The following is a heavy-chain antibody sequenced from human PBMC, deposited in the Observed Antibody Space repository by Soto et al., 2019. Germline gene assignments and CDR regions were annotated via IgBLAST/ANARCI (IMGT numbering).Heavy chain of an antibody. V-gene: IGHV4-4*02. Sequence: QVQLQESGPGLVKPSGTVSLTCDVSSGSISSDHWWSWVRQSPGKGLEWIGEIHRNGISNQNPSLKRRVTITIDTSKNHLSLKMNPVPAADPAVYYCARETRPVWFGVGYFDLWGRGAPVFVSS. CDR3: ARETRPVWFGVGYFDL. D-gene: IGHD3-10*01. CDR1: SGSISSDHW. CDR2: IHRNGIS. J-gene: IGHJ2*01.